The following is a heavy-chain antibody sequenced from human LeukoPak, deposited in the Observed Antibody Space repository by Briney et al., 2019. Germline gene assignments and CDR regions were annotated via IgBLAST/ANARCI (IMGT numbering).Heavy chain of an antibody. V-gene: IGHV4-59*01. CDR3: ARDLRGNSCYDY. CDR1: GGSMSSYY. D-gene: IGHD2-2*01. J-gene: IGHJ4*02. CDR2: IYYSGST. Sequence: PSETLSLTCTVPGGSMSSYYWSWIRQTPGKGLEWIGYIYYSGSTNYNPSLKSRVTISVDTSKNQFSLKLSSVTAADTAVYYCARDLRGNSCYDYWGQGTLVIVSS.